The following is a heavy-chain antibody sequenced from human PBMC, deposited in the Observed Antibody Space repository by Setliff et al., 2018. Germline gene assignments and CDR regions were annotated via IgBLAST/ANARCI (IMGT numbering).Heavy chain of an antibody. CDR3: RVWVDMIEVDS. V-gene: IGHV4-38-2*01. CDR2: ISHSGST. Sequence: SETLSLTCAVSGYSINSDCFWGWIRQPPGKGLEWIGTISHSGSTSYNSSLKSRVTMSVDTSKNQFSLKLTSVTAADTAVYYCRVWVDMIEVDSWAQGTLVTVSS. J-gene: IGHJ4*02. D-gene: IGHD3-22*01. CDR1: GYSINSDCF.